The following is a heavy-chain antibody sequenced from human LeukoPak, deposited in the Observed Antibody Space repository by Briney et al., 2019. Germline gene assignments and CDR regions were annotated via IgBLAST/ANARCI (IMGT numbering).Heavy chain of an antibody. V-gene: IGHV4-38-2*01. J-gene: IGHJ5*02. CDR1: GYSISSSYY. Sequence: ASETLSLTCAVSGYSISSSYYWGWIRQPPGKGLEWIGSIYYSGSTYYNPSLKSRVTISVDTSKNQFSLKLSSVTAADTAVYYCARHRMLVVVVAATNNWFDPWGQGTLVTVSS. CDR3: ARHRMLVVVVAATNNWFDP. D-gene: IGHD2-15*01. CDR2: IYYSGST.